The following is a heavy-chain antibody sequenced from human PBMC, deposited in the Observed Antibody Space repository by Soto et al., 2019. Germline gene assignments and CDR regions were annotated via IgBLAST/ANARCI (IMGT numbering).Heavy chain of an antibody. D-gene: IGHD6-19*01. Sequence: ASVKVSCKASGYTFTGYYMHWVRQAPGQGLEWMGWINPNSGGTNYAQKFQGWVTMTRDTSISTAYMELSRLRSDDTAVYYCARGGAPTWREWLVGYNWFDPWGQGTLVTVYS. CDR3: ARGGAPTWREWLVGYNWFDP. CDR1: GYTFTGYY. J-gene: IGHJ5*02. CDR2: INPNSGGT. V-gene: IGHV1-2*04.